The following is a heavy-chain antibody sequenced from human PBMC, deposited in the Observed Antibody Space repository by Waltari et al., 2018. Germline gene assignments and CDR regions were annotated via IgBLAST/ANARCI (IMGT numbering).Heavy chain of an antibody. CDR1: GYTFTVYY. V-gene: IGHV1-2*02. CDR3: ARDSDRGGWYSRNY. D-gene: IGHD6-19*01. CDR2: INPNNVGT. J-gene: IGHJ4*02. Sequence: QVQLVQSGDAVKKPGASVKVSCKASGYTFTVYYMHWVRQAPGQGLEGMGWINPNNVGTNFAQKLQRRVTMTRDTSISTAYIELSRLRSDDTAIYYCARDSDRGGWYSRNYWGQGTLVTVSS.